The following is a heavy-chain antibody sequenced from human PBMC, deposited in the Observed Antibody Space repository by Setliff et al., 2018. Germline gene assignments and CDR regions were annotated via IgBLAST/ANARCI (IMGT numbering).Heavy chain of an antibody. CDR2: INHRGST. J-gene: IGHJ5*02. CDR3: ARVVPLGGTDR. Sequence: PGGSLRLSCAASEFTFNKYWMTWVRQAPGKGLEWIEEINHRGSTNYSPSLRSRVTMSVDSSKKQLSLKLTTVTAADTAVYYCARVVPLGGTDRWGQGTLVTVSS. CDR1: EFTFNKYW. D-gene: IGHD1-1*01. V-gene: IGHV4-34*01.